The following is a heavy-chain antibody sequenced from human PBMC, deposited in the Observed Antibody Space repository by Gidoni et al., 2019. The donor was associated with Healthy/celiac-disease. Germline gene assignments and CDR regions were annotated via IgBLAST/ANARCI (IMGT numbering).Heavy chain of an antibody. CDR2: TYYRSKWYN. D-gene: IGHD4-17*01. CDR3: AREALVLYTTVTITYFDY. V-gene: IGHV6-1*01. CDR1: GDSVSSNSAA. Sequence: QVQLQQSGPGLVKPSQTLSLTCAISGDSVSSNSAAWHWIRQSPSRGLEWLGRTYYRSKWYNDYAVSVKSRITINPDTSKNQFSLQLNSVTPEDTAVYYCAREALVLYTTVTITYFDYWGQGTLVTVSS. J-gene: IGHJ4*02.